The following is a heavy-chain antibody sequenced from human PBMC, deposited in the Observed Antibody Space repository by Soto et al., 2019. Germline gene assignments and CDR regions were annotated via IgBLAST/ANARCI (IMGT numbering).Heavy chain of an antibody. J-gene: IGHJ4*02. CDR1: GGSISSGGYY. CDR3: ARVGDYDGGDRLFDY. CDR2: IDYSGST. V-gene: IGHV4-31*03. D-gene: IGHD4-17*01. Sequence: QVQLQESGPGLVKPSQTLSLTCTVSGGSISSGGYYWSWIRQQPGKGLEWIGYIDYSGSTYYNPSLKSRVTISVDTSKNQFSLKLSSVTAADTAVYYCARVGDYDGGDRLFDYWGQGNLVTVSS.